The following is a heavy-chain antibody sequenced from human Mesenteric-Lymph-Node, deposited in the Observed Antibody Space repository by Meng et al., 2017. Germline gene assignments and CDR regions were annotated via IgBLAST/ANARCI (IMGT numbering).Heavy chain of an antibody. V-gene: IGHV3-23*01. D-gene: IGHD5-18*01. CDR2: ISGGGGST. Sequence: GGSLRLSCAASGFTLNTYAMSWVRQAPGKGLEWVSAISGGGGSTYYADSVKGRFTISRDNSKNTLYLQMNSLRAEDTAIYYCAKVPTWIQPINWGQGTLVTVSS. J-gene: IGHJ4*02. CDR3: AKVPTWIQPIN. CDR1: GFTLNTYA.